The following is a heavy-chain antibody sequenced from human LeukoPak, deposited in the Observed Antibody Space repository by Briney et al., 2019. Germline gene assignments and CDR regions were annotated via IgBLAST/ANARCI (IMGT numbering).Heavy chain of an antibody. CDR3: AREGFGEFIDY. Sequence: GGSLRLSCAASGFTFSSYSMNWVRQAPGKGLEWVSSISSSSSYIYYADSVKGRFTISRDNAKNSLYLQMSSLRAEDTAVYYCAREGFGEFIDYWGQGTLVTVSS. V-gene: IGHV3-21*01. CDR1: GFTFSSYS. CDR2: ISSSSSYI. D-gene: IGHD3-10*01. J-gene: IGHJ4*02.